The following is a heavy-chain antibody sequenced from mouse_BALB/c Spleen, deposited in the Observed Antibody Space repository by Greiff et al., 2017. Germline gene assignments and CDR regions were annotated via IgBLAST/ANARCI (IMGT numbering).Heavy chain of an antibody. CDR2: ISDGGSYT. CDR1: GFTFSDYY. D-gene: IGHD1-1*01. Sequence: EVHLVESGGGLVKPGGSLKLSCAASGFTFSDYYMYWVRQTPEKRLEWVATISDGGSYTYYPDSVKGRFTISRDNAKNNLYLQMSSLKSEDTAMYYCARTTYYYYGSSYYAMDYWGQVTSVTVSS. J-gene: IGHJ4*01. CDR3: ARTTYYYYGSSYYAMDY. V-gene: IGHV5-4*02.